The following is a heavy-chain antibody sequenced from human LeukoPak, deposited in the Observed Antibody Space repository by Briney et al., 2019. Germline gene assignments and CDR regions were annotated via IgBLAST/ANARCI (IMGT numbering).Heavy chain of an antibody. Sequence: GGSLRLSCAASGFTFSSYSMNWVRQAPGKGLEWVSYISSSSSTIYYADSVKGRFTISRDNAKNSLYLQMNSLRAEDTAVYYCARGRVEMATILFDYWGQGTLVTVSS. CDR3: ARGRVEMATILFDY. CDR1: GFTFSSYS. J-gene: IGHJ4*02. D-gene: IGHD5-24*01. V-gene: IGHV3-48*04. CDR2: ISSSSSTI.